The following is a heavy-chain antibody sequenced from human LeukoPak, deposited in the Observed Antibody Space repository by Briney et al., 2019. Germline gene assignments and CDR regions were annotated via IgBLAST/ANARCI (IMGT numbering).Heavy chain of an antibody. CDR2: TNYRSKWYN. Sequence: SQTLSLTCAISGDSVSSNSAAWNWIRQSPSRGLEWLGRTNYRSKWYNDYAVSVKSRITINPDTSKNQFSLQLNSVTPEDTAVYYCARGPYSSSWYKNWFDPWGQGTLVTVSS. D-gene: IGHD6-13*01. V-gene: IGHV6-1*01. CDR3: ARGPYSSSWYKNWFDP. J-gene: IGHJ5*02. CDR1: GDSVSSNSAA.